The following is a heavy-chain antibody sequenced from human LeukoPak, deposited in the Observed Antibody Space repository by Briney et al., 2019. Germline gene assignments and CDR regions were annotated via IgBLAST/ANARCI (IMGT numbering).Heavy chain of an antibody. CDR1: GFTFSSYA. CDR3: AKDRAYISSWYGCSTP. J-gene: IGHJ5*02. V-gene: IGHV3-30*04. CDR2: ISYDGSNK. D-gene: IGHD6-13*01. Sequence: PGRSLRLSCAASGFTFSSYAMHWVRQAPGKGLEWVAVISYDGSNKYYADSVKGRFTISRDNSKNTLYLQMNSLRAEDTAVYYCAKDRAYISSWYGCSTPWGQGTLVTVSS.